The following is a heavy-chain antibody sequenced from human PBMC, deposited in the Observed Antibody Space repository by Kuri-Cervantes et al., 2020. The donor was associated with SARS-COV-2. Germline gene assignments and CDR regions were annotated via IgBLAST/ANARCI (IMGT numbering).Heavy chain of an antibody. Sequence: SGPTLVKPTQTLTLTCTFSGFSLSTSTMCVSWIRQPPGKAPEWLALIDWDDDKYYSTSLKTRLTISKDTSKNQVVLTMTNMDPVDTATYYCARMRSDYDILTGYNYYYYGMDVWGQGTTVTVSS. J-gene: IGHJ6*02. CDR3: ARMRSDYDILTGYNYYYYGMDV. D-gene: IGHD3-9*01. CDR2: IDWDDDK. V-gene: IGHV2-70*01. CDR1: GFSLSTSTMC.